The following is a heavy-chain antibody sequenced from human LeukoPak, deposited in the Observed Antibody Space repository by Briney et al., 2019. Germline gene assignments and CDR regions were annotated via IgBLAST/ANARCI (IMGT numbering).Heavy chain of an antibody. J-gene: IGHJ4*02. D-gene: IGHD4-11*01. Sequence: KPSETLSLTCTVSGDPISGFYWAWIRQPPGRGLEWIGYTYYSASTNYNPSLKSRVTISSDTSKKQFSLKMSSVTAADTAVYYCARGQMTAVPLLDYWGQGALVTVSS. CDR1: GDPISGFY. CDR2: TYYSAST. V-gene: IGHV4-59*01. CDR3: ARGQMTAVPLLDY.